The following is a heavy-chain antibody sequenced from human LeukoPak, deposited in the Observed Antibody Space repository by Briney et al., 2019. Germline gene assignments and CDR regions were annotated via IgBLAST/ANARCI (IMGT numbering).Heavy chain of an antibody. CDR1: GFTFSSYS. V-gene: IGHV3-48*04. Sequence: GGSLRLSCAASGFTFSSYSMNWVRQAPGKGLEWVSYISSSSSTIYYADSVKGRFTISRDNAKNSLYLQMNSLRAEDTAVYYCARVRWGTHDAFDIWGQGTMVTVSS. CDR3: ARVRWGTHDAFDI. J-gene: IGHJ3*02. CDR2: ISSSSSTI. D-gene: IGHD7-27*01.